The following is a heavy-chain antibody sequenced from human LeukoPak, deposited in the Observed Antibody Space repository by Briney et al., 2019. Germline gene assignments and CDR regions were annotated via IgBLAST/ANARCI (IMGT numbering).Heavy chain of an antibody. Sequence: SETLSLTCTLSGRSISTYYWNWLRQPPGKGLEWIGYIYYSGSTNYNPSLKRRVTISVDTSKNQFSLKLSSVTAADTAVYYFSRAVQLERPPPLIGYYYMDVWGKGTTVTVSS. D-gene: IGHD1-1*01. V-gene: IGHV4-59*01. J-gene: IGHJ6*03. CDR3: SRAVQLERPPPLIGYYYMDV. CDR1: GRSISTYY. CDR2: IYYSGST.